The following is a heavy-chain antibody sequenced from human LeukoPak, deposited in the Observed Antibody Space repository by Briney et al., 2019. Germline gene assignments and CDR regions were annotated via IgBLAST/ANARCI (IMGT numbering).Heavy chain of an antibody. Sequence: GAPVKGSCTASGGTFSSYAISWVRQAPGQGLGWMGGILPIFGTANYAQKFQGRVTITADKSTSTAYMELSSLRSQDTAVYYCTQSGGYCSSSSCQCWVYAFDIWGQGTMVTVSS. D-gene: IGHD2-2*01. CDR1: GGTFSSYA. V-gene: IGHV1-69*06. CDR3: TQSGGYCSSSSCQCWVYAFDI. J-gene: IGHJ3*02. CDR2: ILPIFGTA.